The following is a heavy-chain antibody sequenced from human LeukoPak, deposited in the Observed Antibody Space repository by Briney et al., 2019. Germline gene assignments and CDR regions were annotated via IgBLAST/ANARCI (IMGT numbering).Heavy chain of an antibody. J-gene: IGHJ4*02. CDR3: ARGHSIQLWASFDY. V-gene: IGHV3-30-3*01. CDR2: ISSTGNNK. Sequence: GGSLRLSCAASGFTFSSYAMHWVRQAPGKGLEWVALISSTGNNKYYADSVKGRFTISRDNSKNTLYLQMTSLKDEDTAVYYCARGHSIQLWASFDYWGQGTLATVSS. CDR1: GFTFSSYA. D-gene: IGHD5-18*01.